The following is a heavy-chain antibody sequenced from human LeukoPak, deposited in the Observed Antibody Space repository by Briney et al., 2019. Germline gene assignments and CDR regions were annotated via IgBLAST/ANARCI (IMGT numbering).Heavy chain of an antibody. CDR1: GGSFSGYY. Sequence: SETLSLTCAVYGGSFSGYYWSWIRQPPGKGLERIGEINHSGSTNYNPSLKSRVTISVDTSKNQFSLKLSSVTAADTAVYYCARGWHSSSWYPSFDYWGQGTLVTVSS. CDR2: INHSGST. CDR3: ARGWHSSSWYPSFDY. D-gene: IGHD6-13*01. J-gene: IGHJ4*02. V-gene: IGHV4-34*01.